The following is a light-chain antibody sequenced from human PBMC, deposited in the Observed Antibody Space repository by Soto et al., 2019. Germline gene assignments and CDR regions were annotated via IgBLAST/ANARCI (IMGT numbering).Light chain of an antibody. V-gene: IGKV1-9*01. CDR1: QGISRY. CDR2: AAS. CDR3: QQLNTYPVT. J-gene: IGKJ4*02. Sequence: IQLTQSPSSLSASVGDSVTITCRASQGISRYLSWYQQKPGRAPKLLISAASTLQSGVPARFSGSGSGTDFTLSITSLQPEDFATYYGQQLNTYPVTFGVGTKVEIK.